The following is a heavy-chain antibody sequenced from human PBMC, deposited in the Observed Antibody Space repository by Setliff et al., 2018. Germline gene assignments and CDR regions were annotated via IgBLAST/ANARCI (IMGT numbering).Heavy chain of an antibody. Sequence: SETLSLTCTVSGGSISSDSYYWGWIRQPPGKGLEWIGSIYYSGNIYYNPSLKSRVTMSVDTSKNQFSLKLTSVTAADTAVYFCSRAVSSGSYYNVRPYYFDFWGQGTLVTVSS. D-gene: IGHD1-20*01. CDR3: SRAVSSGSYYNVRPYYFDF. J-gene: IGHJ4*02. V-gene: IGHV4-39*01. CDR2: IYYSGNI. CDR1: GGSISSDSYY.